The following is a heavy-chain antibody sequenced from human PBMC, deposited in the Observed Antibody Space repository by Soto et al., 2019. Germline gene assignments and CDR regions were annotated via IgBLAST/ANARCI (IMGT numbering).Heavy chain of an antibody. Sequence: EVQLVESGGGLVKPGGSLRLSCAASGFTLSNAWMSWVRQAPGRGLEWVGRIKSKTDGGTTDYAAPVKGRFTISRDDSKTALYLQMNSLKTEDTAVYYCATDRGVAGLWSPSLSMDVWGHGTTVTVSS. D-gene: IGHD2-15*01. CDR1: GFTLSNAW. J-gene: IGHJ6*02. CDR2: IKSKTDGGTT. V-gene: IGHV3-15*01. CDR3: ATDRGVAGLWSPSLSMDV.